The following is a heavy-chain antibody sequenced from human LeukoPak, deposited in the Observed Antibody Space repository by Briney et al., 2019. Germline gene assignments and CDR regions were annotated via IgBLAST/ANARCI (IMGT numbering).Heavy chain of an antibody. V-gene: IGHV3-53*01. Sequence: PGGSLRLSCAASGFTVSSIFMSWVRQAPGKGLEWVSVIYSGGSTYYADSGKGRFTISTDNSKNTLYIQMNSLRAEDTDVYYCAREGRDTAGYFDYWGQGSLVTVSS. CDR1: GFTVSSIF. D-gene: IGHD5-18*01. CDR2: IYSGGST. J-gene: IGHJ4*02. CDR3: AREGRDTAGYFDY.